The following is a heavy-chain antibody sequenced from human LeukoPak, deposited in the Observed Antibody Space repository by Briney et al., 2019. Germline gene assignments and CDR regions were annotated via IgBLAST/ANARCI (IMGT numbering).Heavy chain of an antibody. CDR1: GFTFSSYA. Sequence: GGSLRLSCATSGFTFSSYAMSWVRQAPGKGLEWVSAISGSGGSTYYADSVKGRFTISRDNSKNTLYLQMNSLRAEDTAVYYCAKDLRGSSVYPHYMDVWGKGPTVPVP. D-gene: IGHD3-22*01. V-gene: IGHV3-23*01. J-gene: IGHJ6*03. CDR3: AKDLRGSSVYPHYMDV. CDR2: ISGSGGST.